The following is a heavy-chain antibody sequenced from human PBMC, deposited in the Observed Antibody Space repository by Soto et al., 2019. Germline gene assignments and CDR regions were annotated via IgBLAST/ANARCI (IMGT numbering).Heavy chain of an antibody. CDR2: IYHSGST. Sequence: SETLSLTCTVSGGSISSYSWSWIRQPPGKGLEWIGYIYHSGSTYYNPSLKSRVTISVDRSKNQFSLKLSSVTAADTAVYYSARVPGPWGQGTLVTVSS. V-gene: IGHV4-30-2*01. CDR3: ARVPGP. J-gene: IGHJ5*02. CDR1: GGSISSYS.